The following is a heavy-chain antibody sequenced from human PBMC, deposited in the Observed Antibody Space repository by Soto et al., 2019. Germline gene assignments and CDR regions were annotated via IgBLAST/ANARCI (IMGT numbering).Heavy chain of an antibody. CDR1: GYTFTNYG. J-gene: IGHJ4*02. CDR2: ISAYNGDT. V-gene: IGHV1-18*01. CDR3: ARVPSYLPEAY. Sequence: QVQLVQSGAEVKKPGASVRVSCKASGYTFTNYGISWVRQAPGQGLEWIGWISAYNGDTIYAQKPQGRVTMTTDTSTSTAYMELRSLRSDDTDMYFCARVPSYLPEAYWGQGTLVTVSS.